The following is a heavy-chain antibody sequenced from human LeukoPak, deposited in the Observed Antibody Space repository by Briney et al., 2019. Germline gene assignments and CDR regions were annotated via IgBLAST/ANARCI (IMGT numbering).Heavy chain of an antibody. D-gene: IGHD1-26*01. V-gene: IGHV4-4*07. CDR2: IYTSGST. Sequence: GSLRLSCAASGFTVSSNYMSWIRQPAGKGLEWIGRIYTSGSTNYNPSLKSRVTISVDTSKNQFSLKLSSVTAADTAVYYCARERWELLPGWFDPWGQGTLVTVSS. CDR3: ARERWELLPGWFDP. CDR1: GFTVSSNY. J-gene: IGHJ5*02.